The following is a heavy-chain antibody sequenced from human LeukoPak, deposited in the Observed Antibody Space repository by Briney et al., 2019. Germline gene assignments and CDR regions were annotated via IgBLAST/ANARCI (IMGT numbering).Heavy chain of an antibody. CDR2: INPNSGGT. D-gene: IGHD6-6*01. V-gene: IGHV1-2*02. CDR1: GYAFTDYY. CDR3: ARGEYSSSSTGLYYYYYYMDV. J-gene: IGHJ6*03. Sequence: ASVKVSCKASGYAFTDYYMHWVRQAPGQGLEWMGWINPNSGGTNYAQKFQGRVTMTRDTSISTAYMELSSLRSEDTAVYYCARGEYSSSSTGLYYYYYYMDVWGKGTTVTVSS.